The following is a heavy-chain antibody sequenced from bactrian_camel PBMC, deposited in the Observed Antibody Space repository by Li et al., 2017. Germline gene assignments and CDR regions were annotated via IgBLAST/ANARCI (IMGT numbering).Heavy chain of an antibody. CDR1: GSAFSASC. CDR2: IDSDGIA. J-gene: IGHJ4*01. Sequence: HVQLVESGGGSVQAGGSLRLSCTASGSAFSASCMGWFRQAPGKEREAVASIDSDGIANYADPVKGRFTISKDNAKNTLYLQMDSLQTEDTAVYYCAKGMAGTFREKGQGTQVTVS. V-gene: IGHV3S53*01. D-gene: IGHD6*01.